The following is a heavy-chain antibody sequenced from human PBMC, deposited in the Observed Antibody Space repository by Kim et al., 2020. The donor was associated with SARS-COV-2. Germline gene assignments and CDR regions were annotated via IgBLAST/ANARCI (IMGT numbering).Heavy chain of an antibody. CDR1: GFTFSTYA. V-gene: IGHV3-23*01. CDR3: SSDVRGVNSF. D-gene: IGHD3-10*02. J-gene: IGHJ4*02. CDR2: IGTRTGDT. Sequence: GGSLRLSCATSGFTFSTYAMTWVRQAPGKGLEWVSSIGTRTGDTYYADSVKGRFSISRDNSMNTVYLQKNYLRAEDTAKYYCSSDVRGVNSFWGPGTSV.